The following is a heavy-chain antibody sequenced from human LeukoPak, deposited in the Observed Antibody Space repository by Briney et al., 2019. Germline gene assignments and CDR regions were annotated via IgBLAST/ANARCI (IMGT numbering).Heavy chain of an antibody. J-gene: IGHJ4*02. Sequence: GGSLRLTCAVSGFTVSSNYMSWVRQAPGKGLEWVSVIYSGGSTYYVDSVKGRFTISRDNSKNTLYLQMNSLRAEDTAVYHCARDLGTDFDYWGQGTLVTVSS. CDR2: IYSGGST. CDR3: ARDLGTDFDY. D-gene: IGHD3-10*01. V-gene: IGHV3-53*01. CDR1: GFTVSSNY.